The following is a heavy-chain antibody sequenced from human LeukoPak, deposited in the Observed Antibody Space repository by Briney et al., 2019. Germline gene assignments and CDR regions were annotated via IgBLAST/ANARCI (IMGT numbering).Heavy chain of an antibody. D-gene: IGHD2-8*01. CDR1: GFAFSSYS. V-gene: IGHV3-48*01. CDR2: NSSSGSSK. Sequence: GGSLRLSCAASGFAFSSYSMNWVRQAPGKGLEWVSYNSSSGSSKYYADSVKGRFTISRDNAKNSLYLQMNSLRAEDTAVYYCARVNGPLGSDFDYWGQGTLVTVSS. CDR3: ARVNGPLGSDFDY. J-gene: IGHJ4*02.